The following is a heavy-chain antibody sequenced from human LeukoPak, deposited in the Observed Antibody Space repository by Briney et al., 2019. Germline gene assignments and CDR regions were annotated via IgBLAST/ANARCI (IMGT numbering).Heavy chain of an antibody. CDR1: GYTFTSYG. Sequence: ASVKVSCKASGYTFTSYGISWVRQAPGQGLEWMGWISAYNGNTNYAQRLQGRVTMTTDTSTSTAYMELRSLRSDDTAVYYCARSEECSGGSCYSHWGQGTLVTVSS. CDR2: ISAYNGNT. CDR3: ARSEECSGGSCYSH. V-gene: IGHV1-18*04. J-gene: IGHJ4*02. D-gene: IGHD2-15*01.